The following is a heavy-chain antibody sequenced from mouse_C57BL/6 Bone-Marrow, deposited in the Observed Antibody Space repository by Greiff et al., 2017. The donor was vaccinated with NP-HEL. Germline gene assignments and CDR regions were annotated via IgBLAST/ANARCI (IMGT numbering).Heavy chain of an antibody. CDR1: GYTFTSYG. CDR3: AREGTVVGYFDV. CDR2: IYPRSGNT. Sequence: VQLQQSGAELARPGASVKLSCKASGYTFTSYGISWVKQRTGQGLEWIGEIYPRSGNTYYNEKFKGKATLTADKSSSTAYMELRSLPSEDSAVYFCAREGTVVGYFDVWGTGTTVTVSS. D-gene: IGHD1-1*01. V-gene: IGHV1-81*01. J-gene: IGHJ1*03.